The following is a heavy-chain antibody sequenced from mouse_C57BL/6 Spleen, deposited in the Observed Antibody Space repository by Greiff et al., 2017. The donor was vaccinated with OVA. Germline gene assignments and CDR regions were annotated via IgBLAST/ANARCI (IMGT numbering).Heavy chain of an antibody. Sequence: EVKLEESGAELVRPGSSVKMSCKTSGYTFTSYGINWVKQRPGQGLEWIGYIYIGNGYTEYNEKFKGKATLTSDTSSSTAYMQLSSLTSEDSAIYFCARSPYGNYVLSFAYWGQGTLVTVSA. D-gene: IGHD2-1*01. V-gene: IGHV1-58*01. J-gene: IGHJ3*01. CDR1: GYTFTSYG. CDR2: IYIGNGYT. CDR3: ARSPYGNYVLSFAY.